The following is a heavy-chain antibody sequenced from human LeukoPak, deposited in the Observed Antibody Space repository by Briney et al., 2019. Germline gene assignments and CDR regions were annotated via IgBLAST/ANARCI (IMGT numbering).Heavy chain of an antibody. CDR2: VYHSGST. Sequence: SETLSLTCAVSGYSISSGYYWDWIRQPPGKGLEWIGSVYHSGSTYHNPSLKSRVLMSLDTSKNHFSLKLSSVTAADTAVYYCARHEDYDDAFDIWGQGTMVTVSS. J-gene: IGHJ3*02. V-gene: IGHV4-38-2*01. CDR3: ARHEDYDDAFDI. D-gene: IGHD4-17*01. CDR1: GYSISSGYY.